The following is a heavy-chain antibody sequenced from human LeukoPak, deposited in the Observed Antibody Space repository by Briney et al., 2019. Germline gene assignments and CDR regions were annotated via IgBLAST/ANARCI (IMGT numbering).Heavy chain of an antibody. CDR1: GGSFSGYY. Sequence: PSETLSLTCAVYGGSFSGYYWSWIRQPPGKGLEWIGEINHSGSTNYNPSLKSRVTISVDTSKNQFSLKLSSVTAADTAVYYCARRSGERRGYDLQRWGQGTLVTVSS. J-gene: IGHJ4*02. CDR3: ARRSGERRGYDLQR. V-gene: IGHV4-34*01. CDR2: INHSGST. D-gene: IGHD5-12*01.